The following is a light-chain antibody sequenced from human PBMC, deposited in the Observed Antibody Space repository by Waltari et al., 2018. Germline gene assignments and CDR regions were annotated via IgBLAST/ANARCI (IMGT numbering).Light chain of an antibody. CDR1: SSAIGGYNY. CDR3: SSYTSTNTWL. V-gene: IGLV2-14*01. CDR2: DVS. Sequence: QSVLTQPASVSGSPGQSITIPCAGTSSAIGGYNYVSWYQQHPGKAPKLMISDVSKRPSGVSNRFSGSRSGNTASLTISGLQAEDEADYYCSSYTSTNTWLFGGGTKLTVL. J-gene: IGLJ3*02.